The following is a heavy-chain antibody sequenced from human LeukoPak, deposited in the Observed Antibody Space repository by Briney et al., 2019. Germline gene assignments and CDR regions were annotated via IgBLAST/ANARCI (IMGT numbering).Heavy chain of an antibody. J-gene: IGHJ4*02. Sequence: SETLSLTCTVSGGSMRSTSYFWGWLRQPPGKGLEWIGTVYYSGSTYYSPSLKSRVTISLDTSKNQFSLKLTSVTAADTAVYYCATLYGYARSWSHFNYWGQGTLVTVSS. CDR3: ATLYGYARSWSHFNY. CDR2: VYYSGST. D-gene: IGHD2-8*01. CDR1: GGSMRSTSYF. V-gene: IGHV4-39*01.